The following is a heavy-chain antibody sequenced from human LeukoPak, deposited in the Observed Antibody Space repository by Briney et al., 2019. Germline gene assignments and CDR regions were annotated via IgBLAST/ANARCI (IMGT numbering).Heavy chain of an antibody. D-gene: IGHD2-2*01. CDR3: AREKTYCSSTSCNNWFDP. V-gene: IGHV1-69*05. CDR2: IIPTFGTA. Sequence: GSSVKVSCKASGGTFSSYAISWVRQAPGQGLEWMGGIIPTFGTANYAQKFQGRVTITTDESTSTAYMELSSLRSEDTAVYYCAREKTYCSSTSCNNWFDPWGQGTLVTVSS. CDR1: GGTFSSYA. J-gene: IGHJ5*02.